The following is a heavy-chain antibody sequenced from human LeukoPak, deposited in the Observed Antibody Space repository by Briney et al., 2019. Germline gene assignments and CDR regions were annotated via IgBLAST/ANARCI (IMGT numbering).Heavy chain of an antibody. D-gene: IGHD6-19*01. CDR1: GYTFTNYY. V-gene: IGHV1-2*02. CDR2: INPNSGGT. CDR3: AADSSGWSDDSLDI. Sequence: ASVKVSCKASGYTFTNYYLHWVRQAPGQGLEWMGWINPNSGGTNYAQNFQGRVTMARDTSITTAYMELTSLGSDDTAVYFCAADSSGWSDDSLDIWGQGTMATVSS. J-gene: IGHJ3*02.